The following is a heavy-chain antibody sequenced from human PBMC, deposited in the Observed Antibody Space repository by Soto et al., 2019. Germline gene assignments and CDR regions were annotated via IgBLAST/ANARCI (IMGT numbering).Heavy chain of an antibody. V-gene: IGHV1-24*01. Sequence: ASVKVSCKVSGYTLTELSMHWVRQAPGKGLEWMGDFDPEDGETIYAQKYQGRVTMTEDTSTDTAYMELSSLRSEDTAVYYSATSAAYGDFCLDYWGQGPLVTV. CDR3: ATSAAYGDFCLDY. CDR1: GYTLTELS. CDR2: FDPEDGET. D-gene: IGHD4-17*01. J-gene: IGHJ4*02.